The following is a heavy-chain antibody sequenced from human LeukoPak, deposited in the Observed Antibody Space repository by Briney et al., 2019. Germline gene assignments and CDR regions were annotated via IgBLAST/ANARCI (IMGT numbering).Heavy chain of an antibody. J-gene: IGHJ3*02. CDR1: GFTFSSYW. CDR2: INSDGSST. CDR3: ARGTGYSVFDI. D-gene: IGHD1-26*01. V-gene: IGHV3-74*01. Sequence: GGSLRLSCAASGFTFSSYWMHWVRQAPGKGLGWVSRINSDGSSTSYADSVKGRFTISRDNAKNTLYLQMNSLRAEDTAVYYCARGTGYSVFDIWGQGTMVTVSS.